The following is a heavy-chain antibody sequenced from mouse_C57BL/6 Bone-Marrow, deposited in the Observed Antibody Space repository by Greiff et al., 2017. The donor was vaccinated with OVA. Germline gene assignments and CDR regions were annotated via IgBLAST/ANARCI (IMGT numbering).Heavy chain of an antibody. Sequence: QVQLQQSGAELARPGASVKLSCKASGYTFTSYGISWVKQRTGQGLEWIGVIYPSSGNTSYYEMFKGQATLTADKSYSTAYMELRSLTTEDTAVYFCASYIRFAYWGQGTRVTVTA. CDR3: ASYIRFAY. V-gene: IGHV1-81*01. CDR1: GYTFTSYG. J-gene: IGHJ3*01. CDR2: IYPSSGNT. D-gene: IGHD1-3*01.